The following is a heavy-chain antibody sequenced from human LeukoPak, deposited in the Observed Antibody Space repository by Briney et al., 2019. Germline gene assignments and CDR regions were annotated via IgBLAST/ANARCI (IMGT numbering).Heavy chain of an antibody. D-gene: IGHD6-13*01. CDR3: AKALASAEGAY. V-gene: IGHV3-30*18. CDR2: ISFDGSNK. CDR1: GFTFGSYA. J-gene: IGHJ4*02. Sequence: PGGSLRLSCAASGFTFGSYAMHWVRQAPGKGLEWVGGISFDGSNKCYADSVKGRLTISRDNSKNTLYLQVNSLRTEDTAVYYCAKALASAEGAYWGQGTLVTVSS.